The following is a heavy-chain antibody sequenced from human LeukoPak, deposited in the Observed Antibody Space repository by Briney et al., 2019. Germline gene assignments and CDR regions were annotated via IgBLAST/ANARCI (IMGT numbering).Heavy chain of an antibody. CDR2: ISYDGSNK. J-gene: IGHJ6*02. D-gene: IGHD1-26*01. CDR3: AKNSGSYAYGMDV. V-gene: IGHV3-30*18. Sequence: GGSLRLSCAASGFTFSSYGMHWVRQAPGKGLEWVAVISYDGSNKYYADSVKGRFTISRDNSKNTLYLQMNSLRAEDTAVYYCAKNSGSYAYGMDVWGQGTTVTVSS. CDR1: GFTFSSYG.